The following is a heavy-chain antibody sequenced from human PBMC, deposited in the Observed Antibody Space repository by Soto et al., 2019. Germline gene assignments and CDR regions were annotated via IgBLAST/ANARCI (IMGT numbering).Heavy chain of an antibody. CDR1: GGTFSSYA. V-gene: IGHV1-69*01. D-gene: IGHD6-13*01. CDR3: ARDRVIEQQLVPDALDI. Sequence: SVKVSCKASGGTFSSYAISWVRQAPGQGLEWMGGIIPIFGTANYAQKFQGRVTITADESTSTAYMELSSLRSEDTAVYYCARDRVIEQQLVPDALDIWGQGTMVTVSS. CDR2: IIPIFGTA. J-gene: IGHJ3*02.